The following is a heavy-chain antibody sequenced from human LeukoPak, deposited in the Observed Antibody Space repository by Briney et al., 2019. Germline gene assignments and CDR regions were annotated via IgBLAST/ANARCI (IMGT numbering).Heavy chain of an antibody. Sequence: GSLRLSCAASGFTFSSYSMNWVRQAPGKGLEWVSSISSSSSYIYYADSVKGRSTISRDNAKNSLYLQMNSLRAEDTAVYYCARLSTARGSFDYWGQGTLVTVSS. CDR2: ISSSSSYI. CDR3: ARLSTARGSFDY. V-gene: IGHV3-21*01. CDR1: GFTFSSYS. J-gene: IGHJ4*02. D-gene: IGHD4-17*01.